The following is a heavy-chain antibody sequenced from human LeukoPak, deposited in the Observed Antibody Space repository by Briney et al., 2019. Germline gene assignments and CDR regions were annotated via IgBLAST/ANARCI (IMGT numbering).Heavy chain of an antibody. J-gene: IGHJ3*02. V-gene: IGHV1-8*03. D-gene: IGHD3-22*01. Sequence: VASVKVSCKASGYTFTSYDINWVRQATGQGLEWMGWMNPNSGNTGYAQKFQGRVTITRNTSISTAYMELSSLRSEDTAVYYCARGLRPTRITMIWDAFEIWGQGTMVTVSS. CDR1: GYTFTSYD. CDR3: ARGLRPTRITMIWDAFEI. CDR2: MNPNSGNT.